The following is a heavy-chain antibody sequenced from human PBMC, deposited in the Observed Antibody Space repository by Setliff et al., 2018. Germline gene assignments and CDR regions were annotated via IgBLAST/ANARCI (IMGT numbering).Heavy chain of an antibody. J-gene: IGHJ4*02. D-gene: IGHD6-19*01. CDR3: ATSDWYAAFDH. CDR2: IKQDGSEK. V-gene: IGHV3-7*01. CDR1: GFTFSNYC. Sequence: PGGSLRLSCAGSGFTFSNYCMSWVRQAPGKGLEWVANIKQDGSEKHYVGSVKGRFTISRDNARNSVYLQMNSLRAEDAAVYYCATSDWYAAFDHWGQGTLVTVSS.